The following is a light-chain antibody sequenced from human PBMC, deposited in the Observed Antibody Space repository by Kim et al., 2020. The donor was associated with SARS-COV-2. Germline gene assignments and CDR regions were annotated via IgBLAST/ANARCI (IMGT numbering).Light chain of an antibody. Sequence: QSITSACTGTSSDVGAYNYVSWYQQHPGKAPKLMIYDVTDRPSGVSNRISGSKSGNTASLTISGLQAEDEADYYCSSYASSRILYVFGTGTKVTVL. CDR3: SSYASSRILYV. J-gene: IGLJ1*01. CDR2: DVT. V-gene: IGLV2-14*03. CDR1: SSDVGAYNY.